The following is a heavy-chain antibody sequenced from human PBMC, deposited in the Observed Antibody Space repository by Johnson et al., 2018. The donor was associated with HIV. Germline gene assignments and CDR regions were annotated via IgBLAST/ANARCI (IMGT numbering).Heavy chain of an antibody. J-gene: IGHJ3*02. V-gene: IGHV3-15*01. Sequence: VQLVESGGDLVQPGGSLRLSCAASGFTVSSNYMNWVRQAPGKGLEWVGRIKSKTDGGTTDYAAPVKGRFTISRDDAKNTLYLTMNSLKTEDTAVYYCTTVLTIFRVVILDAFDIWGQGTMVTVSS. CDR2: IKSKTDGGTT. CDR1: GFTVSSNY. D-gene: IGHD3-3*01. CDR3: TTVLTIFRVVILDAFDI.